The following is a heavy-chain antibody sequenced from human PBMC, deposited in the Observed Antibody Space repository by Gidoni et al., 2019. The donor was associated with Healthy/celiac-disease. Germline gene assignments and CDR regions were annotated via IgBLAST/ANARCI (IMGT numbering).Heavy chain of an antibody. D-gene: IGHD1-26*01. J-gene: IGHJ4*02. V-gene: IGHV4-59*01. CDR1: GGPISSYY. CDR2: IYYSGST. Sequence: QVQLQESGPGLVKPSEALSLTCPVSGGPISSYYWSWIRQPPGKGLEWIVYIYYSGSTNYNPSLKSRVTISVDTSKNQVSLKLSSVTAADTAVYYCASRLVGATGYFDYWGQGTLVTVSS. CDR3: ASRLVGATGYFDY.